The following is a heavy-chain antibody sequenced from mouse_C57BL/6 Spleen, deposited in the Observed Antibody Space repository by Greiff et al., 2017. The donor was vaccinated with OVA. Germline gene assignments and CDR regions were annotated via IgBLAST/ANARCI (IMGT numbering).Heavy chain of an antibody. D-gene: IGHD2-4*01. Sequence: QVQLQQPGAELVRPGSSVKLSCKASGYTFTSYWMDWVKQRPGQGLEWIGNIYPSDSETHYNQKFKDQATLTVDKSSSPAYMQLSSLTSEDSAVYYCARGGYDYDDFPPFAYWGQGTLVTVSA. CDR2: IYPSDSET. CDR3: ARGGYDYDDFPPFAY. CDR1: GYTFTSYW. V-gene: IGHV1-61*01. J-gene: IGHJ3*01.